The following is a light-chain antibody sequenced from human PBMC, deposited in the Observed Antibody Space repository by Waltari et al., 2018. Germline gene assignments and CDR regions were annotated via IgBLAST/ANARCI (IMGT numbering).Light chain of an antibody. V-gene: IGKV3-20*01. CDR2: GAS. CDR1: QSISRY. J-gene: IGKJ1*01. CDR3: QHHFRLPAT. Sequence: IMSTQSPGTLSLSPGQRATLSCRASQSISRYLAWYQQKPGQAPRLLIYGASTRATGIPDRFSGSGSGTDFSLTISGLEPEDSAVYYCQHHFRLPATFGQGTKVEIK.